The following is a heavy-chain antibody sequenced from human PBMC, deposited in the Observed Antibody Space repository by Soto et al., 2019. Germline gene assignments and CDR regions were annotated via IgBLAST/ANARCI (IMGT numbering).Heavy chain of an antibody. D-gene: IGHD6-13*01. J-gene: IGHJ5*01. V-gene: IGHV4-59*01. CDR3: AREVGPRSEAAAGWYHPGQKGGDWFDP. Sequence: PSETLSLTWTVSGGSSISYYWSWIRQPPGKGLEWIGYIYYSGSTNYNPSLKSRVTISVDTSKNQFSLKLSSVTAADTALYYCAREVGPRSEAAAGWYHPGQKGGDWFDPWGQGTLVTGSS. CDR2: IYYSGST. CDR1: GGSSISYY.